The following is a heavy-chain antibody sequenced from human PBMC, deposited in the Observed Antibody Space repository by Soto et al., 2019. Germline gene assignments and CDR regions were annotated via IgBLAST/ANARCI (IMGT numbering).Heavy chain of an antibody. Sequence: SETLSLTCAVFVGSFSGDYWSWIRQPPGKWLEWIGEINHSGSTNYNPSLKSRVTISVDTSKNQFSLKLASVSAADTAVYYCARAPKVSGSSQTRPDFWGQGTLVTVSS. V-gene: IGHV4-34*01. D-gene: IGHD6-6*01. CDR3: ARAPKVSGSSQTRPDF. CDR2: INHSGST. J-gene: IGHJ4*02. CDR1: VGSFSGDY.